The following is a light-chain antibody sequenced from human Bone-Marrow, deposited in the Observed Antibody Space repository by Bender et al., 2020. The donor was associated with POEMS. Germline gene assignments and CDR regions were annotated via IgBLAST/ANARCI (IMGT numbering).Light chain of an antibody. Sequence: QSILIQTPSASGTPGQRVTISCSGSTSNVGSHYVYWYQQLTGTAPKLLIYKDNQRPSGVPDRFSGSKSGTSASLAISGLRSEDEADYHCAAWDDSLSGWVFGGGTKLTVL. CDR3: AAWDDSLSGWV. CDR2: KDN. V-gene: IGLV1-47*01. CDR1: TSNVGSHY. J-gene: IGLJ3*02.